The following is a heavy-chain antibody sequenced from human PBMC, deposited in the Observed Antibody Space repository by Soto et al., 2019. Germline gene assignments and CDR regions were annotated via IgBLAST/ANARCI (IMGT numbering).Heavy chain of an antibody. CDR1: GYTFTSYG. Sequence: ASVKVSCKASGYTFTSYGISWVRQAPGQGLEWMGWISAYNGNTNYAQKLQGRVTMTTDKSTSTAYMELRSLRSDDTAVYYCARDRGYGDSNYYAMDVCGQWTTLTLYS. J-gene: IGHJ6*02. D-gene: IGHD4-17*01. CDR3: ARDRGYGDSNYYAMDV. V-gene: IGHV1-18*01. CDR2: ISAYNGNT.